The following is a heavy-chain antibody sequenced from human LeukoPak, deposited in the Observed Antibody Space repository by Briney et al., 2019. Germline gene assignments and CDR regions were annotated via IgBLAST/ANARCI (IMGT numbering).Heavy chain of an antibody. D-gene: IGHD1-26*01. V-gene: IGHV4-4*07. CDR1: GGSISSYY. CDR2: IYTSGST. J-gene: IGHJ3*02. Sequence: PSETLSLTCTVSGGSISSYYWSWIRQPAGKGLGWIGRIYTSGSTNYNPSLKSRVTMSVDTSKNQFSLKLSSVTAADTAVYYCARDLPGGATTGSDAFDIWGQGTMVTVSS. CDR3: ARDLPGGATTGSDAFDI.